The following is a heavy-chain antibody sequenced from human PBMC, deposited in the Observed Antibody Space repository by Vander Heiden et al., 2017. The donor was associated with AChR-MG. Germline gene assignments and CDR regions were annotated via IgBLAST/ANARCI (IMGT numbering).Heavy chain of an antibody. V-gene: IGHV3-33*01. Sequence: QAQLVESGGGVVQPGRSLRLSCAASGFTFSHFGMHWVRQAPGKGLEWVARIWHDESKKYYADSVKGRFTISRDNPGNTLYLQMDSLRAEDTAVYFCARDADTSGYFSYYDNWGQGTLVTVSS. CDR1: GFTFSHFG. J-gene: IGHJ4*02. D-gene: IGHD3-22*01. CDR2: IWHDESKK. CDR3: ARDADTSGYFSYYDN.